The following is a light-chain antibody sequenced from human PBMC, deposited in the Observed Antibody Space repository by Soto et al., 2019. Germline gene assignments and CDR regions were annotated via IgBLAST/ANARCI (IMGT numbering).Light chain of an antibody. CDR3: AAWDDSLRGVV. Sequence: QSVLTQPPSVSGTPGQTVTISCSGGTSNIGTNYVYWFRQLPGTAPKLLVYRDNQRPSGVPDRFSGSKSGTSASLAISGLRSDDEADYYCAAWDDSLRGVVFGGGTKLTVL. CDR1: TSNIGTNY. CDR2: RDN. V-gene: IGLV1-47*01. J-gene: IGLJ2*01.